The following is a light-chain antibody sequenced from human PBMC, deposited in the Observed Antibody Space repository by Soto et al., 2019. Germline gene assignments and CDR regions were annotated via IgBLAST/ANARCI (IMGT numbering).Light chain of an antibody. V-gene: IGKV3-11*01. J-gene: IGKJ4*01. Sequence: EIVLTQSPATLSLSPGERATLSCRASQSVSGCLAWYQQKPGQAPRLLIYDASNRATGIPPRFSGSGSGTDFTLTISSLEPEDFAVYYCQQRCNWPPVTFGGGTKVEIK. CDR1: QSVSGC. CDR2: DAS. CDR3: QQRCNWPPVT.